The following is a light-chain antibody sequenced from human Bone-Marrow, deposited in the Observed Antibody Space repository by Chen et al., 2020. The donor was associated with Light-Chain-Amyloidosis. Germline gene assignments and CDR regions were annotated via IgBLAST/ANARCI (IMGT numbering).Light chain of an antibody. Sequence: SYVLTQPSSVSVAPGQTATIECGGNNIGSTSVNWYQQTPGQAPLLVVYDDRDRPSGIPERLSGSNSGNTATLTISRVEAGDEAVYYCQVWDRSSDRPVFGGGTKLTVL. J-gene: IGLJ3*02. V-gene: IGLV3-21*02. CDR3: QVWDRSSDRPV. CDR2: DDR. CDR1: NIGSTS.